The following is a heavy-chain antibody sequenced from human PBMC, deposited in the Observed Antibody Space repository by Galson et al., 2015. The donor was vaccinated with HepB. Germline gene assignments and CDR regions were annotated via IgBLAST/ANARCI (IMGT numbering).Heavy chain of an antibody. V-gene: IGHV3-7*01. CDR3: ARNLWIDY. CDR2: INQDGSEE. D-gene: IGHD2-21*01. J-gene: IGHJ4*02. CDR1: GFSFSNYW. Sequence: SLRLSCAASGFSFSNYWMAWVRQAPGKGLEWVANINQDGSEEYYLDSVKGRFSISRDNARNSLYLQMNSLRAEDTAVYYCARNLWIDYWGQGTLVTVSS.